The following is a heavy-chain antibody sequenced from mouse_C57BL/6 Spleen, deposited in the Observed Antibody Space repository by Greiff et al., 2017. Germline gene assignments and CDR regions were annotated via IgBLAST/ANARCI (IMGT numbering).Heavy chain of an antibody. CDR1: GYTFTDYY. CDR2: INPYNGGT. CDR3: ARKLPGDY. Sequence: DVQLQESGPVLVKPGASVKMSCKASGYTFTDYYMNWVKQSHGKSLEWIGVINPYNGGTSYNQKFKGKATLTVDKSSSTAYMELNSLTSEDSAVYYCARKLPGDYWGQGTTLTVSS. V-gene: IGHV1-19*01. J-gene: IGHJ2*01.